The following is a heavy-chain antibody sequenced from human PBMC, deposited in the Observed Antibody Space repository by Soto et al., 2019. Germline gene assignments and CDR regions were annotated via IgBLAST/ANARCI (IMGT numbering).Heavy chain of an antibody. CDR2: VNPILSMS. CDR3: ATSYGSGYRAFDY. D-gene: IGHD3-10*01. J-gene: IGHJ4*02. V-gene: IGHV1-69*02. CDR1: GDTFSFYT. Sequence: GASVKASCKSSGDTFSFYTINWVRQAPGLGLEWMGRVNPILSMSNYAQKFQGRVTMTADKSTSTAYMELRSLRSEDTAFYYCATSYGSGYRAFDYWGQGALVTVSS.